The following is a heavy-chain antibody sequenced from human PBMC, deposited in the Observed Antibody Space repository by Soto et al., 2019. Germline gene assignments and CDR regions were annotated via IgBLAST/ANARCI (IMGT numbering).Heavy chain of an antibody. CDR2: ISYDGSNK. J-gene: IGHJ4*02. CDR3: VKAFRSSWYREAIDY. Sequence: GGSLRLSCAASGFTFSNYGMHWVRQAPGKGLEWVAVISYDGSNKDFADSVKGRFTISRDNPKNTLFLQMNSLRTEDTAIYYCVKAFRSSWYREAIDYWGQGTLVTVSS. V-gene: IGHV3-30*18. D-gene: IGHD6-13*01. CDR1: GFTFSNYG.